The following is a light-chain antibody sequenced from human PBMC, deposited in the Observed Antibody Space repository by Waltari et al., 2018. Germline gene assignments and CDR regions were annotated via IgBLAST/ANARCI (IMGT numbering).Light chain of an antibody. CDR2: DTT. V-gene: IGKV3-20*01. Sequence: EIVLTQSPGTLSLSPGERATLSCRASRSVGRSLSWYQQKPGQAPRLRIYDTTIRATGTPGTFRGRGSGRDFSLAISSLEAEDFAVYFCQTYVNLPVTVGQGTKVEI. J-gene: IGKJ1*01. CDR3: QTYVNLPVT. CDR1: RSVGRS.